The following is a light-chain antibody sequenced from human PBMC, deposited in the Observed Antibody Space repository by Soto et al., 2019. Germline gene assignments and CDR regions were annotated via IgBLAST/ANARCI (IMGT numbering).Light chain of an antibody. CDR1: QSVSSSY. CDR3: QQYGSSPWT. Sequence: EIVLTQSPGTLSLSPGERATLSCRASQSVSSSYSAWYQQKPGQAPRPLIYGASSRAIGIPDRFSGSGSGTDFTLTISRLEPEDFAVYYCQQYGSSPWTFGQGTRWIS. J-gene: IGKJ1*01. V-gene: IGKV3-20*01. CDR2: GAS.